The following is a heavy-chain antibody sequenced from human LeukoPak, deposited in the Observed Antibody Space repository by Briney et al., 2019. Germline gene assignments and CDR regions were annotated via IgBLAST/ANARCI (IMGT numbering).Heavy chain of an antibody. J-gene: IGHJ6*04. CDR3: AELGITMIGGV. D-gene: IGHD3-10*02. V-gene: IGHV3-23*01. Sequence: GGSLRLSCAASGFTFSNYAMSWVRQAPGKGLERVSAISGSGDNTYYADSVKGRFTISRDNAKNSLYLQMSSLRAEDTAVYYCAELGITMIGGVWGKGTTVTISS. CDR2: ISGSGDNT. CDR1: GFTFSNYA.